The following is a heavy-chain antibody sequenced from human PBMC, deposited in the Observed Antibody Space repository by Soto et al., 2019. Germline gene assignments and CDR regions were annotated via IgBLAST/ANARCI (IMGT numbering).Heavy chain of an antibody. CDR3: ARRGYYAISAFDI. CDR1: GGSISSISYY. J-gene: IGHJ3*02. V-gene: IGHV4-39*01. CDR2: IYYSGST. Sequence: PSETLSLTCTVSGGSISSISYYWGWIRQPPGKGLEWIGSIYYSGSTYYNPSLKSRVTISVDTSKNQFSLKLSSVTAADTAVYYCARRGYYAISAFDIWGQGTMVTVSS. D-gene: IGHD2-8*01.